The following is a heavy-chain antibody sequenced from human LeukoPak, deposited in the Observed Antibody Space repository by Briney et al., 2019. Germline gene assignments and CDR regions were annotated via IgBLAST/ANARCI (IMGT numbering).Heavy chain of an antibody. CDR2: IFHSGST. CDR1: GGSIGSIKW. CDR3: ARKDYYYYIMDV. J-gene: IGHJ6*02. Sequence: PSETLSLTCAVSGGSIGSIKWWSWVRQPPGKGLEWIGEIFHSGSTNYNPSLKSRVTISVDKSKNQFSLKLSSVTAADTAVYYCARKDYYYYIMDVWGQGTTVTVSS. V-gene: IGHV4-4*02.